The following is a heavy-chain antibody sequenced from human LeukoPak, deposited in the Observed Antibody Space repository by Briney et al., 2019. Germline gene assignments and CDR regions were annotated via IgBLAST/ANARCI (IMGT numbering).Heavy chain of an antibody. CDR1: GFTFSSYA. Sequence: GGSLRLSCAASGFTFSSYAMHWVRQAPGKGLEYVSAISSNGGSTYYANSVKGRFTISRDNSKNTLYLQMGSLRAEDMAVYYCARSGKAGTDIWGQGTMVTVSS. V-gene: IGHV3-64*01. CDR2: ISSNGGST. CDR3: ARSGKAGTDI. J-gene: IGHJ3*02. D-gene: IGHD3-10*01.